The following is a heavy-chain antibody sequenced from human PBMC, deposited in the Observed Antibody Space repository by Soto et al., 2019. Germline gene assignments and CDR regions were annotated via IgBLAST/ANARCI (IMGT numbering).Heavy chain of an antibody. CDR1: GFTFTDFH. D-gene: IGHD3-10*02. CDR3: ARGDPAMYGAPGNFDY. J-gene: IGHJ4*02. CDR2: IIQSGGYE. V-gene: IGHV3-11*01. Sequence: QVHLVESGGGLVKPGGSLRLSCAASGFTFTDFHMAWIRRAPGKGLEWVSNIIQSGGYEFYADSVKGRFTVSRDNAKNEVYLQMNSLRVEDTAVSYCARGDPAMYGAPGNFDYWGQGSLVTVSS.